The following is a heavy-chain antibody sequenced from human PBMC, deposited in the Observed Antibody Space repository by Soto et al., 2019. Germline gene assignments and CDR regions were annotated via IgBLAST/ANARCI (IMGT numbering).Heavy chain of an antibody. CDR2: FYWDDDK. Sequence: QITLKESGPTLVKPTQTLTLTCTFSGFSLSTTGVGVGWIRQPPGKALEWLALFYWDDDKHYSPSLKNRLTITKDPSKNQVVLTMTNMDPMDTATYYCAKRRSYGDFHHWGQGTLVTVSS. CDR3: AKRRSYGDFHH. V-gene: IGHV2-5*02. CDR1: GFSLSTTGVG. J-gene: IGHJ1*01. D-gene: IGHD4-17*01.